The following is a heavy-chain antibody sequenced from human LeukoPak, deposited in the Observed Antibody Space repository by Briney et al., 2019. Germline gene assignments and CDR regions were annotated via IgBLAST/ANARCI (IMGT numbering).Heavy chain of an antibody. V-gene: IGHV1-2*02. CDR1: GYTFGAYY. CDR2: IRPNSGGT. CDR3: ARTLYIAAAPGGLDY. J-gene: IGHJ4*02. Sequence: ASVKVSCKASGYTFGAYYMYWVRQAPGQGLEWMGWIRPNSGGTNYTQKFQGRVTMTRDTSSGTVYMELSSLSSDDTAVYYCARTLYIAAAPGGLDYWGQGTLVTVSS. D-gene: IGHD6-13*01.